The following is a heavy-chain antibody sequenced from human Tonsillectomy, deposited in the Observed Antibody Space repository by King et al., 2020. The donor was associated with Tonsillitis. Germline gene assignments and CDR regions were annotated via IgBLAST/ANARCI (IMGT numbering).Heavy chain of an antibody. CDR3: AKDLYYYDSSCYLDY. J-gene: IGHJ4*02. CDR1: GFTFSSYG. Sequence: VQLVESGGGVVQPGRSLRLSCAASGFTFSSYGMHWVRQAPGKGLEWVAVISYDGSEKYYADSVKGRFTISRDNSKNTLFLQMNSLRAEDTAVFYCAKDLYYYDSSCYLDYWGQGTLFTVSS. CDR2: ISYDGSEK. D-gene: IGHD3-22*01. V-gene: IGHV3-30*18.